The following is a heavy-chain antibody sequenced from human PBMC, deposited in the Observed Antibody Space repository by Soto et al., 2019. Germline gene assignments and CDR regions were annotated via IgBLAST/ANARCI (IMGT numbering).Heavy chain of an antibody. V-gene: IGHV3-48*02. J-gene: IGHJ6*02. CDR2: ISSSSSTI. CDR3: ASLPHGGNPFYYYYGMDV. CDR1: GFTFSSYS. Sequence: GGSLRLSCAASGFTFSSYSMNWVRQAPGKGLEWVSYISSSSSTIYYADSVKGRFTISRDNAKNSLYLQMNSLRDEDTAVYYCASLPHGGNPFYYYYGMDVWVQGTTVTLSS. D-gene: IGHD2-15*01.